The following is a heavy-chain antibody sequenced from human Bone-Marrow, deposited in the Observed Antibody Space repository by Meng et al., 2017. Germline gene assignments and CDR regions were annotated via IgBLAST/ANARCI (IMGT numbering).Heavy chain of an antibody. CDR2: INHSGST. J-gene: IGHJ4*02. Sequence: QVQRRQGGAGRVKAAENRSLTGAGYGGSFSGFYWNWFRQPPGKGLEWMAEINHSGSTNINPSLKSRVTILADTSKNQFSLKVRSVTAADTAVYYCAREAYSTSLSSATGFDYWGQGTLVTVSS. V-gene: IGHV4-34*01. CDR3: AREAYSTSLSSATGFDY. CDR1: GGSFSGFY. D-gene: IGHD6-13*01.